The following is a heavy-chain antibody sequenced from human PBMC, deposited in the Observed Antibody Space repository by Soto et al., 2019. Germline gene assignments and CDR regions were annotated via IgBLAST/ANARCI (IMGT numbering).Heavy chain of an antibody. CDR3: ASGIRDPTWFDP. CDR1: GFTFSSYS. J-gene: IGHJ5*02. Sequence: PGGSLRLSCAASGFTFSSYSMNWVRQAPGKGLEWVSSISSSSSYIYYADSVKGRFTISRDNAKNSLYLQMNSLRAEDTAVYYCASGIRDPTWFDPWGQGTLVTVSS. D-gene: IGHD5-18*01. V-gene: IGHV3-21*01. CDR2: ISSSSSYI.